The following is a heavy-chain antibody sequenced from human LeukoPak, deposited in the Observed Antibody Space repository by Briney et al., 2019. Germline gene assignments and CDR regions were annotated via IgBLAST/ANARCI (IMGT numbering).Heavy chain of an antibody. J-gene: IGHJ6*03. V-gene: IGHV3-15*01. CDR2: IKSKTDGGTT. D-gene: IGHD6-19*01. Sequence: PGGSLRLSCAASGFTFSDYYMSWIRQAPGKGLEWVGRIKSKTDGGTTDYAAPVKGRFTISRDDSKNTLYLQMNSLKTEDTAVYYCTTDVGIAVAGLLSMDVWGKGTTVTVSS. CDR3: TTDVGIAVAGLLSMDV. CDR1: GFTFSDYY.